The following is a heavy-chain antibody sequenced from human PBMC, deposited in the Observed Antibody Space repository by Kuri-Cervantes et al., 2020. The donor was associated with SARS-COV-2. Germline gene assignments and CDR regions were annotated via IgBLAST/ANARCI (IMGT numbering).Heavy chain of an antibody. CDR1: GFTFRDYD. Sequence: GGSLRLSCAASGFTFRDYDMSWIRQAPGKGLEWVSYISSSSSYTNYADSVKGRFTISRDNAKNSLYLQMNSLRAEDTAVYYCARFDGDYYDAFDIWGQGTMVTVSS. V-gene: IGHV3-11*06. CDR2: ISSSSSYT. D-gene: IGHD4-17*01. J-gene: IGHJ3*02. CDR3: ARFDGDYYDAFDI.